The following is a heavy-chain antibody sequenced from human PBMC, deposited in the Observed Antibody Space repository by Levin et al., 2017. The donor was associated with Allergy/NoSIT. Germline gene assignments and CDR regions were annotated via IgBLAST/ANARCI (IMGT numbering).Heavy chain of an antibody. D-gene: IGHD6-6*01. CDR1: GGSISSSSYY. CDR3: ARHRSYSSSPQGDYFDY. J-gene: IGHJ4*02. Sequence: GSLRLSCTVSGGSISSSSYYWGWIRQPPGKGLEWIGSIYYSGSTYYNPSLKSRVTISVDTSKNQFSLKLSSVTAADTAVYYCARHRSYSSSPQGDYFDYWGQGTLVTVSS. CDR2: IYYSGST. V-gene: IGHV4-39*01.